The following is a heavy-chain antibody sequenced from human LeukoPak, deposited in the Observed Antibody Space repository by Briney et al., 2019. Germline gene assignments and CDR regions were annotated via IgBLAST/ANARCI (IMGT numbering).Heavy chain of an antibody. CDR1: VFTFSNAW. D-gene: IGHD3-10*01. CDR3: TKDTITMVRGVIIIPRPFDY. V-gene: IGHV3-15*01. Sequence: GGSLRLSCAASVFTFSNAWMSWVRQAAGKGLDWVGRIKSKTDGGTTDYAAPVKGRFTISRDDSKNTLYLQMNSLKTEDTAVYYCTKDTITMVRGVIIIPRPFDYWGQGTLVTVSS. J-gene: IGHJ4*02. CDR2: IKSKTDGGTT.